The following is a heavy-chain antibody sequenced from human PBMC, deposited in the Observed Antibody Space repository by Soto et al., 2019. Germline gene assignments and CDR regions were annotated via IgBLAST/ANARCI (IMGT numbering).Heavy chain of an antibody. D-gene: IGHD3-9*01. V-gene: IGHV3-73*01. Sequence: GGSLRLSCAASGFTFSGSAMHWVRQASGKGLEWVGRIRSKANSYATAYAASVKGRFTISRDDSKNTAYLQMNSLKTEDTAVYYCTRSFYDILTGYYYYYGMDVWGKGTTVPVSS. CDR1: GFTFSGSA. J-gene: IGHJ6*04. CDR2: IRSKANSYAT. CDR3: TRSFYDILTGYYYYYGMDV.